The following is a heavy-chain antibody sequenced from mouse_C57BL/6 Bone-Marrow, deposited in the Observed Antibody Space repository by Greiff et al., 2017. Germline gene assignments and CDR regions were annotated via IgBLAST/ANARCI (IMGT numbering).Heavy chain of an antibody. CDR3: ASDEGFYGSSYWYFDV. CDR1: GYSFTGYY. D-gene: IGHD1-1*01. J-gene: IGHJ1*03. Sequence: DVKLQESGPELVKPGASVKISCKASGYSFTGYYMNWVKQSPEKSLEWIGEINPSTGGTTYNQKFKAKATLTVDKSSSTAYMQLKSLTSEDSAVYYCASDEGFYGSSYWYFDVWGTGTTVTVSS. CDR2: INPSTGGT. V-gene: IGHV1-42*01.